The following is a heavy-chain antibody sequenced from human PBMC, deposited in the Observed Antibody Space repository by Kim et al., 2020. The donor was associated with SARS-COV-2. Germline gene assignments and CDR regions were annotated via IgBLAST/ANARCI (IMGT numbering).Heavy chain of an antibody. CDR2: ISSSSSTI. V-gene: IGHV3-48*02. CDR3: ARDWCITMIGWYYGMDV. CDR1: GFTFSSYS. Sequence: GGSLRLSCAASGFTFSSYSMNWVRQAPGKGLEWVSYISSSSSTIYYADSVKGRFTISRDNAKNSLYLQMNSLRDEDTAVYYCARDWCITMIGWYYGMDVWGQGTTVTVSS. D-gene: IGHD3-22*01. J-gene: IGHJ6*02.